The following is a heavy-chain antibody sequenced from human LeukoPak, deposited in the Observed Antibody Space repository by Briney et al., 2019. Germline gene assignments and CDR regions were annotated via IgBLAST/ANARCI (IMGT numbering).Heavy chain of an antibody. CDR3: AREGNHVYGDYDAQYYMDV. CDR2: INPSGGST. V-gene: IGHV1-46*01. J-gene: IGHJ6*03. CDR1: GYTFTSYY. Sequence: GASVKVSCKASGYTFTSYYMHWVRQAPGQGLEWMGIINPSGGSTSYAQKFQGRVTMTRDTSISTAYMELSRLRSDDTAVYYCAREGNHVYGDYDAQYYMDVWGKGTTVTVSS. D-gene: IGHD4-17*01.